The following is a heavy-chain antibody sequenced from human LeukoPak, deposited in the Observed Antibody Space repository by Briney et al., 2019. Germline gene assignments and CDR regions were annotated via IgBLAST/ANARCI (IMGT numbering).Heavy chain of an antibody. CDR1: GGSFSGYY. J-gene: IGHJ4*02. Sequence: SETLSLTCAVYGGSFSGYYWSWIRQPPGKGLEWIGEINHSGSTNYNPSLKSRVTISVGTSKNQFSLKLSSVTAADTAVYYCARKFGYAVTSLAYWGQGTLVTVPS. D-gene: IGHD4-17*01. V-gene: IGHV4-34*01. CDR2: INHSGST. CDR3: ARKFGYAVTSLAY.